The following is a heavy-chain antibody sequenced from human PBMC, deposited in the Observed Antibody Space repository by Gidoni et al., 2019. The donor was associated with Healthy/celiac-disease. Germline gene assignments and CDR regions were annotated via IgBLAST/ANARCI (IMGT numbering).Heavy chain of an antibody. CDR3: ARDRDIVVVPAADGFDY. D-gene: IGHD2-2*01. Sequence: QVQLVESGGGVVQPGRSLRLSRAAPGFTFRSLGMHWVRQAPGKGLEWVAVISYDGSNKYYADSVKGRFTISRDNSKNTLYLQMNSLRAEDTAVYYCARDRDIVVVPAADGFDYWGQGTLVTVSS. V-gene: IGHV3-30*04. J-gene: IGHJ4*02. CDR2: ISYDGSNK. CDR1: GFTFRSLG.